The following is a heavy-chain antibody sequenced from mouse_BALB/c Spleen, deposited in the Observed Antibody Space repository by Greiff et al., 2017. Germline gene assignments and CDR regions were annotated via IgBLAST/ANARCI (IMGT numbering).Heavy chain of an antibody. CDR2: ISSGGSYT. CDR3: ASPIYYDYDGFAY. J-gene: IGHJ3*01. V-gene: IGHV5-9-3*01. CDR1: GFTFSSYA. Sequence: EVQVVESGGGLVKPGGSLKLSCAASGFTFSSYAMSWVRQTPEKRLEWVATISSGGSYTYYPDSVKGRFTISRDNAKNTLYLQMSSLRSEDTAMYYCASPIYYDYDGFAYWGQGTLVTVSA. D-gene: IGHD2-4*01.